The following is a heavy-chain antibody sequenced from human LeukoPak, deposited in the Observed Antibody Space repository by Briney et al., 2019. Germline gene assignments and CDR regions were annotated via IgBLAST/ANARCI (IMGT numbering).Heavy chain of an antibody. D-gene: IGHD3-3*01. Sequence: SETLSLTCTVSGGSISSSSYYWGWIRQPPGKGLEWIGSIYYSGSTYYNPSLKSRVTISVDTSKNQFSLKLSSVTAADTAVYYCARFRGTYDFWSGYFPGHGMDVWGQGTTVTVSS. CDR2: IYYSGST. V-gene: IGHV4-39*01. J-gene: IGHJ6*02. CDR1: GGSISSSSYY. CDR3: ARFRGTYDFWSGYFPGHGMDV.